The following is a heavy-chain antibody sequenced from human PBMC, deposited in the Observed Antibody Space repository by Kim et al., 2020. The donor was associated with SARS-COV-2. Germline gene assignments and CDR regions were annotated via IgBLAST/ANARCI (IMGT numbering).Heavy chain of an antibody. D-gene: IGHD2-15*01. J-gene: IGHJ3*02. CDR3: ARDYLGYCSGGSCYSRGDDAFDI. CDR2: IIPIFGTA. Sequence: SVKVSCKASGGTFSSYAISWVRQAPGQGLEWMGGIIPIFGTANYAQKFQGRVTITADESTSTAYMELSSLRSEDTAVYYCARDYLGYCSGGSCYSRGDDAFDIWGQGTMVTVSS. CDR1: GGTFSSYA. V-gene: IGHV1-69*13.